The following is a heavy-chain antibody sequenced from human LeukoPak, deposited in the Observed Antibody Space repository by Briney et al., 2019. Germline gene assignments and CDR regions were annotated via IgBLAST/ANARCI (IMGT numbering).Heavy chain of an antibody. J-gene: IGHJ6*04. V-gene: IGHV3-53*01. CDR1: GFTVSSNY. CDR2: IYSGGST. D-gene: IGHD3-10*01. CDR3: ARANTMVRGVITNYYYYGMDV. Sequence: GGSLRLSCAASGFTVSSNYMSWVRQAPGKGLEWVSVIYSGGSTYYADSVKGRFTISRDNSKNTLYIQMNSLRAEDTAVYYCARANTMVRGVITNYYYYGMDVWGKGTTVTVSS.